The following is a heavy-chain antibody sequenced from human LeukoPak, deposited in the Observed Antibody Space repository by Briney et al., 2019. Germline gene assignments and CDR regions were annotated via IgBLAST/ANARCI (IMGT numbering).Heavy chain of an antibody. CDR1: GGSISNYY. CDR2: IYSSGNT. J-gene: IGHJ4*02. CDR3: ARLQGLGDSSGWHVFYDY. D-gene: IGHD6-19*01. Sequence: SETLFLTCTVSGGSISNYYWSWIRQPPGKGLEWIGYIYSSGNTNYNPSLKSRVAISVDTSKNQFSLKLSSVTAADTAVYYCARLQGLGDSSGWHVFYDYWGQGTLVTVSS. V-gene: IGHV4-59*08.